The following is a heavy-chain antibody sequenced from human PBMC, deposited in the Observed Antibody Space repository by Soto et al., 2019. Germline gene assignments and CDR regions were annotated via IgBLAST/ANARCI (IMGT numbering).Heavy chain of an antibody. CDR3: ATAHSRPDDVFDA. Sequence: PWVSLTLSCAASGVTVTNYWLQWVRQAPGKGLVWVSRINSYGSSTSHADSVKGRFTISGDNAKNTLYLQMSSLGAEDTAVYYCATAHSRPDDVFDAWGRGTQVTVSA. CDR2: INSYGSST. V-gene: IGHV3-74*01. D-gene: IGHD3-9*01. J-gene: IGHJ1*01. CDR1: GVTVTNYW.